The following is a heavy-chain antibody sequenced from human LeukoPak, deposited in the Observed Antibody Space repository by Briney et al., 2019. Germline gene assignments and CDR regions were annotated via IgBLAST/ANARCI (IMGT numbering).Heavy chain of an antibody. V-gene: IGHV3-30*18. CDR2: ISYDGSNK. Sequence: PGGSLRLSCAASGFTFSSYGMHWVRQAPGKGLEWVAVISYDGSNKYYADSVKGRFTISRDNSKNTLYLQMNSLRAEDTAVYYCAKALRSSGWSYFDYWGQGTLVTVPS. D-gene: IGHD6-19*01. CDR3: AKALRSSGWSYFDY. CDR1: GFTFSSYG. J-gene: IGHJ4*02.